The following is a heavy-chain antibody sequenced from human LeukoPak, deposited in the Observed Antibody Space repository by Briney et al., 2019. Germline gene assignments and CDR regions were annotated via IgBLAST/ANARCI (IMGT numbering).Heavy chain of an antibody. CDR3: ARGGAAAGSILYYYGMDV. J-gene: IGHJ6*02. D-gene: IGHD6-13*01. V-gene: IGHV1-46*01. Sequence: ASVKVSCKASGYTFTGYYMHWVRQAPGQGLEWMGIINPSGGSTSYAQKFQGRVTMTRDTSTSTVYMELSSLRSEDTAVYYCARGGAAAGSILYYYGMDVWGQGTTVTVSS. CDR2: INPSGGST. CDR1: GYTFTGYY.